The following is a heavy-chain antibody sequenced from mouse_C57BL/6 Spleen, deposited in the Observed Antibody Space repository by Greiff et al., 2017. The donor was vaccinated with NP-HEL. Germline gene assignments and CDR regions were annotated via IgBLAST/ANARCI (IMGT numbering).Heavy chain of an antibody. V-gene: IGHV5-9*01. J-gene: IGHJ2*01. D-gene: IGHD1-1*01. Sequence: EVQLVESGGGLVKPGGSLKLSCAASGFTFSSYTMSWVRQTPEKRLEWVATISGGGGNTYYPDSVKGRFTISRDNAKNTLYLQMSSLRSEDTALYYCARHGENYYGSPFDYWGQGTTLTVSS. CDR3: ARHGENYYGSPFDY. CDR1: GFTFSSYT. CDR2: ISGGGGNT.